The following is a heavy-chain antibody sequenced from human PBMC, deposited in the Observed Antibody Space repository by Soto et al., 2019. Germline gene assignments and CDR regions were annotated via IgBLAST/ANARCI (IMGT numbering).Heavy chain of an antibody. CDR2: IYYSGRT. D-gene: IGHD6-13*01. V-gene: IGHV4-59*01. CDR1: GGSISSYY. Sequence: QVQLQESGPGLVKPSETLSLTCTVSGGSISSYYWSWIRQPPGKGLEWIGYIYYSGRTNYNPSLKSRVTISVDTSKNQISLKLSSVTAADTAVYYCARVKAASGIIYFPHWGQGTLVTVSS. CDR3: ARVKAASGIIYFPH. J-gene: IGHJ1*01.